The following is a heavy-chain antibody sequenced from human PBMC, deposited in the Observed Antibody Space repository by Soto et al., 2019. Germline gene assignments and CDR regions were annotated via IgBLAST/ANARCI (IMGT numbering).Heavy chain of an antibody. CDR1: GFTFSSYD. J-gene: IGHJ6*02. CDR3: ARAYSGSPGAYGMDV. CDR2: IGTAGDT. V-gene: IGHV3-13*04. Sequence: PGGSLRLSCAASGFTFSSYDMHWVRQATGKGLEWVSAIGTAGDTYYPGSVKGRFTISRENAKNSLYLQMNSLRAGDTAVYYCARAYSGSPGAYGMDVWGQGTTVTVSS. D-gene: IGHD1-26*01.